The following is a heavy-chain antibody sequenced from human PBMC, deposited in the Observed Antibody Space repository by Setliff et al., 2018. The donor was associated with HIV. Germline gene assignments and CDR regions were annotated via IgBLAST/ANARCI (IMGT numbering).Heavy chain of an antibody. Sequence: GASVKVSCKASGGTFSSYAISWVRQAPGQGLEWMGGIIPILGIANYAQKFQGRVTITADESTSTAYMELSSLRSEDTAVYYCAGGRSRYFDWLPSTLSYYFDYWGQGTLVTVSS. J-gene: IGHJ4*02. V-gene: IGHV1-69*10. CDR3: AGGRSRYFDWLPSTLSYYFDY. D-gene: IGHD3-9*01. CDR2: IIPILGIA. CDR1: GGTFSSYA.